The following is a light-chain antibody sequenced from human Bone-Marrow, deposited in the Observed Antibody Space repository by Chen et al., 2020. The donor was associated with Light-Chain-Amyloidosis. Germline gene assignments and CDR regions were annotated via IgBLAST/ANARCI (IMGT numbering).Light chain of an antibody. Sequence: NFMLTQPHSVSEPPGKTVIISCTRSSGSIATNYVQWYQQRPGSSPTTVIYEDDQRPSGVPDRFSGSIDRSSNAASLTISGLKTEDEADYYCQSYQGSSQGVFGGGTKLTVL. CDR1: SGSIATNY. V-gene: IGLV6-57*01. J-gene: IGLJ3*02. CDR3: QSYQGSSQGV. CDR2: EDD.